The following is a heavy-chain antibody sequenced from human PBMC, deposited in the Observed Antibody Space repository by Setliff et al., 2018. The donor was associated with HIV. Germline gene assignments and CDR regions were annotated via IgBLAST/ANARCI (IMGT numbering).Heavy chain of an antibody. D-gene: IGHD3-3*01. Sequence: GESLKISCAASAFTFSNYAMTWVRQAPGKGLEWVSAISAGGSNTYYADSVKGRFTISRDNSKNTLYLQMSSLRAEDTAVYYCAKEYYNFWSGYKDYWGQGTLVTVSS. J-gene: IGHJ4*02. CDR1: AFTFSNYA. V-gene: IGHV3-23*01. CDR3: AKEYYNFWSGYKDY. CDR2: ISAGGSNT.